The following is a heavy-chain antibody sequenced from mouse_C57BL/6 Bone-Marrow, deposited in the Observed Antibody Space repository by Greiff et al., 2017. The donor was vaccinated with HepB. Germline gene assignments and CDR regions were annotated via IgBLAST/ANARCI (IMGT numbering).Heavy chain of an antibody. CDR1: GFTFSSYR. CDR2: ISSGGSYT. J-gene: IGHJ2*01. V-gene: IGHV5-6*02. Sequence: EVKLMESGGDLVKPGGSLKLSCAASGFTFSSYRMSWVRQTPDKRLEWVATISSGGSYTYYPDSVKGRFTISRDNAKNTMYLQMGSLKSEDTAMYYCARRGYWGQGTTLTVAS. CDR3: ARRGY.